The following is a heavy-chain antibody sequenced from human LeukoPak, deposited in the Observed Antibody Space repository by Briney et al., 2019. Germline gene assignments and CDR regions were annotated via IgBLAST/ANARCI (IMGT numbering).Heavy chain of an antibody. CDR3: ARETTVTTANWFDP. Sequence: SETLSLTCAVYGGSFSGYYWSWIRQPPGKGLEWIGKINHSGSTNYNPSLKSRVTISVDTSKNQFSLKLSSVTAADTAVYYCARETTVTTANWFDPWGQGTLVTVSS. CDR2: INHSGST. D-gene: IGHD4-17*01. V-gene: IGHV4-34*01. J-gene: IGHJ5*02. CDR1: GGSFSGYY.